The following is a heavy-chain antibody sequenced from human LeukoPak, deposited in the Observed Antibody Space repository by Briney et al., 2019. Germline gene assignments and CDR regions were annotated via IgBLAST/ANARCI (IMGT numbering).Heavy chain of an antibody. CDR3: ARDRKVAGMIDAFDM. CDR1: GFTVSSNY. D-gene: IGHD6-19*01. J-gene: IGHJ3*02. Sequence: GGSLRLSCAASGFTVSSNYMSWVRQAPGKGLEWVSVIYSGGSTYYADSVKGRFTISRDNSKNTLYLQLNSLRAEDTAVYYCARDRKVAGMIDAFDMWGQGTMVTVSS. CDR2: IYSGGST. V-gene: IGHV3-66*01.